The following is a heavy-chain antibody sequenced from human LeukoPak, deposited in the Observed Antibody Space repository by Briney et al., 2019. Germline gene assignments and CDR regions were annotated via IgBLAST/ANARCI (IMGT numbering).Heavy chain of an antibody. CDR1: GFIFSSFG. CDR3: ARDNGGRYDFWSGYQRYYYYYMDV. CDR2: IKQDGSEK. D-gene: IGHD3-3*01. J-gene: IGHJ6*03. V-gene: IGHV3-7*01. Sequence: SGGSLRLSCAASGFIFSSFGMHWVRQAPGKGQEWVANIKQDGSEKYYVDSVKGRSTISRDNAKNSLYLQMNSLRAEDTAVYYCARDNGGRYDFWSGYQRYYYYYMDVWGKGTTVTVSS.